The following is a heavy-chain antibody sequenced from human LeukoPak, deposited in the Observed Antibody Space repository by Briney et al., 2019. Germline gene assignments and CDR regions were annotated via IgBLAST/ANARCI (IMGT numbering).Heavy chain of an antibody. V-gene: IGHV3-7*01. J-gene: IGHJ6*03. Sequence: GGSLRLSCAASGFTFSSYWMRWVRQAPGKGLEWVANIKQDGSEKYYVDSVKGRFTISRDNAKNSLYLQMNSLRAEDTAVYYCARVPHCTNGVCYTSNYMDVWGKGATVTVSS. CDR1: GFTFSSYW. CDR2: IKQDGSEK. D-gene: IGHD2-8*01. CDR3: ARVPHCTNGVCYTSNYMDV.